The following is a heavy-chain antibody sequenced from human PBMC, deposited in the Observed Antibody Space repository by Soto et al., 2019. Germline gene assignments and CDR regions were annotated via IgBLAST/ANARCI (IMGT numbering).Heavy chain of an antibody. V-gene: IGHV1-69*13. CDR3: AREGYYYDSSGVDFDY. D-gene: IGHD3-22*01. CDR2: IIPIFGTA. J-gene: IGHJ4*02. CDR1: GGTFGSYA. Sequence: SVKVSCKASGGTFGSYAISWVRQAPGQGLEWMGGIIPIFGTANYAQKFQGRVTITADESTSTAYMELSSLRSEDTALYYCAREGYYYDSSGVDFDYWGQGTLVTVSS.